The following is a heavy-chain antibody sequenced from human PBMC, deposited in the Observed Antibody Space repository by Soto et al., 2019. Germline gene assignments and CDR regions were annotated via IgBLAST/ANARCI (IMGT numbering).Heavy chain of an antibody. D-gene: IGHD6-6*01. Sequence: GASVKVSCKASGYTFTSYYMHWVRQAPGQGLEWMGIINPSGGSTSYAQKFQGRVTMTRDTSTSTVYMELSSLRSEDTAVYYCARDGAAHYCYYGMDVWGQGTTVTVSS. V-gene: IGHV1-46*01. J-gene: IGHJ6*02. CDR1: GYTFTSYY. CDR2: INPSGGST. CDR3: ARDGAAHYCYYGMDV.